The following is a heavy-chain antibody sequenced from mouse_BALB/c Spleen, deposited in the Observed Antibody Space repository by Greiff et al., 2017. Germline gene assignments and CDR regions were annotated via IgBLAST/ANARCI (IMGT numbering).Heavy chain of an antibody. Sequence: EVKLVESGGGLVKPGGSLKLSCAASGFTFSSYAMSWVRQTPEKRLEWVASISSGGSTYYPDSVKGRFTISRDNARNILYLQMSSLRSEDTAMYYCARGGGTTATTLFAYWGQGTLVTVSA. J-gene: IGHJ3*01. CDR1: GFTFSSYA. CDR3: ARGGGTTATTLFAY. CDR2: ISSGGST. D-gene: IGHD1-2*01. V-gene: IGHV5-6-5*01.